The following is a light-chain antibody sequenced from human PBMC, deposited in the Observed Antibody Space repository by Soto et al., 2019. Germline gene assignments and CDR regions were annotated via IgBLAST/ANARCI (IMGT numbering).Light chain of an antibody. Sequence: DIQMTQSPSTLSASVGDRVAISCRASQRISIWLAWYQQKPGKAPKLLIYKASSLESGVPSRFSGSATGTEFTLTISSLQHDDFATYYCQQYNDYSWTFGQGTKVEIK. CDR2: KAS. CDR3: QQYNDYSWT. CDR1: QRISIW. J-gene: IGKJ1*01. V-gene: IGKV1-5*03.